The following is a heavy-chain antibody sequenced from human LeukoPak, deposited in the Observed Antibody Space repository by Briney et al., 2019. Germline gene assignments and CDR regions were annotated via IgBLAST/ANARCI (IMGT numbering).Heavy chain of an antibody. V-gene: IGHV3-30*02. CDR1: GFTFSSYG. CDR3: APLRGIVVVPTNWFDP. Sequence: PGGSLRLSCAASGFTFSSYGMHWVRQAPGKGLEWVAFIRYDGSNKYYADSVKGRFTISRDNSKNTLYLQMNSLRAEDTAVYYCAPLRGIVVVPTNWFDPWGQGTLVTVFS. J-gene: IGHJ5*02. D-gene: IGHD2-2*01. CDR2: IRYDGSNK.